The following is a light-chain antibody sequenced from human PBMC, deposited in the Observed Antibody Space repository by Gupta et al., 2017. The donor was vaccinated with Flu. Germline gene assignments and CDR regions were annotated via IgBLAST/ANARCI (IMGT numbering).Light chain of an antibody. V-gene: IGLV1-51*02. Sequence: SSSNIENGDVSWYQHHPGTAPKLLMYKNNKRPSTIPDRFSCSRSSTSATLGITGRQTADEAEYYCLVWDSSLSAYVFGIGTKVTVL. CDR3: LVWDSSLSAYV. CDR2: KNN. CDR1: SSNIENGD. J-gene: IGLJ1*01.